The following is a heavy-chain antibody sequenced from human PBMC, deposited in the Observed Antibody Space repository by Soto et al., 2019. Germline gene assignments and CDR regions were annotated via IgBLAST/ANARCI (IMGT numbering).Heavy chain of an antibody. CDR1: EYTFTSYD. CDR2: MNPNSGNT. Sequence: ASVKVSCKASEYTFTSYDINWVRQATGQGLEWMGWMNPNSGNTGYAQKFQGRVTMTRNTSISTAYMELSSLRSEDTAVYYCARVQLGYYYYYGMDVWGQGTTVTVSS. CDR3: ARVQLGYYYYYGMDV. D-gene: IGHD6-13*01. V-gene: IGHV1-8*01. J-gene: IGHJ6*02.